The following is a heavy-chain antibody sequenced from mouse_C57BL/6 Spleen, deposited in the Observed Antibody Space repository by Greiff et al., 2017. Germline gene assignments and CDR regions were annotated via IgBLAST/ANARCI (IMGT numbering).Heavy chain of an antibody. J-gene: IGHJ2*01. CDR2: INPSSGYT. Sequence: QVQLQQSGAELARPGASVKMSCKASGYTFTSYTMHWVKQRPGQGLEWIRYINPSSGYTKYNQKFKDKATLTADKSSSTAYMQLSSLTSEDSAVYYCARWDYGSSYGYYFDYWGQGTTLTVSS. D-gene: IGHD1-1*01. CDR1: GYTFTSYT. CDR3: ARWDYGSSYGYYFDY. V-gene: IGHV1-4*01.